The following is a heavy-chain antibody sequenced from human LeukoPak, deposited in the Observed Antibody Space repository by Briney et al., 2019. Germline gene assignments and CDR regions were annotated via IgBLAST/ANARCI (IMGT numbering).Heavy chain of an antibody. V-gene: IGHV3-7*03. D-gene: IGHD3-10*01. J-gene: IGHJ4*02. CDR2: IKQDGSDK. CDR1: GFSFSTYW. CDR3: ARARITLAREVISKADY. Sequence: PGGSLRLSCAASGFSFSTYWMSWVRQAPGKGLQWMASIKQDGSDKYYVDSVMGRFTISRDNAKNSLYLQMNSLRAEDTAVYYCARARITLAREVISKADYWGQGTLVTVSS.